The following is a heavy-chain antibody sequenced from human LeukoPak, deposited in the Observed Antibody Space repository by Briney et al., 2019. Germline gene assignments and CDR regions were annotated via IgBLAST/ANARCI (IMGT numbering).Heavy chain of an antibody. V-gene: IGHV4-39*07. CDR1: GGSISSSSYY. Sequence: SETLSLTCTVSGGSISSSSYYWGWIRQPPGKGLGWIGSIYYSGSTYYNPSLKSRVTISVDTSKNQFSLKLSSVTAADTAVYYCARDSGSYSRPYYYYYYGMDVWGQGTTVTVSS. CDR2: IYYSGST. J-gene: IGHJ6*02. D-gene: IGHD1-26*01. CDR3: ARDSGSYSRPYYYYYYGMDV.